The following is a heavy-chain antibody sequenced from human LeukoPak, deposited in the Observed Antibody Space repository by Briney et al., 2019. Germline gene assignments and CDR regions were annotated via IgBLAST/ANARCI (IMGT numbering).Heavy chain of an antibody. D-gene: IGHD2-15*01. Sequence: GGSLRLSCAASGFSFSDYYMSWFRQAPGKGLEWISYMSSSGDTIYYADSVKGRFTISRDNAKSSLFLQMNSLRADDTAVYYCASDRAYSQFDYWGQGTLVTVSS. J-gene: IGHJ4*02. CDR3: ASDRAYSQFDY. CDR2: MSSSGDTI. CDR1: GFSFSDYY. V-gene: IGHV3-11*04.